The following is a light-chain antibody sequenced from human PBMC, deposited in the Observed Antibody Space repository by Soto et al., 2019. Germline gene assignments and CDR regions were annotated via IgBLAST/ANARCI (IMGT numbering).Light chain of an antibody. J-gene: IGLJ2*01. V-gene: IGLV2-8*01. CDR1: SSDVGGYNY. CDR2: EVS. CDR3: SSYAGSNNLV. Sequence: QSALTQPPSASGSPGQSVTISCTGTSSDVGGYNYVSWYQQHPGKAPKLMIYEVSKRPSGVPDRFSGSKSGNTASLTVSGLRAEEEADYYCSSYAGSNNLVFGSGTKLTVL.